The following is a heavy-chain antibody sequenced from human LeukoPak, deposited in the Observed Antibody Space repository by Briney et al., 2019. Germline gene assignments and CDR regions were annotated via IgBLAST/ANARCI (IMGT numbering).Heavy chain of an antibody. J-gene: IGHJ4*02. D-gene: IGHD3-3*01. CDR1: GGTFGSYA. Sequence: SVKVSCKASGGTFGSYAISWVRQAPGQGLEWMGRIIPILGIANYAQKFQGRVTITADKSTSTAYMELNSLRSEDTAVYYCARMVASYDFWSPQYYLDYWGQGTLVTVSS. V-gene: IGHV1-69*04. CDR3: ARMVASYDFWSPQYYLDY. CDR2: IIPILGIA.